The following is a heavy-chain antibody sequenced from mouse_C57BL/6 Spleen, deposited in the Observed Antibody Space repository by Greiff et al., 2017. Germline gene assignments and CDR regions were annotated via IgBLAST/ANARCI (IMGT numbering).Heavy chain of an antibody. CDR2: ISYDGSN. D-gene: IGHD1-1*02. Sequence: DVQLQESGPGLVKPSQSLSLTCSVTGYSITSGYYCNWIRQFPGNKLEWMGYISYDGSNNYNPSLKNRISITRDTSKNQFFLKLNSVTTEDTATYYCAYGPSFDYWGQGTTLTVSS. CDR3: AYGPSFDY. J-gene: IGHJ2*01. CDR1: GYSITSGYY. V-gene: IGHV3-6*01.